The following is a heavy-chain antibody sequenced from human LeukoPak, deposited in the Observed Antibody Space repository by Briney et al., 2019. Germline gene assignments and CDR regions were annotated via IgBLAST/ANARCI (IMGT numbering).Heavy chain of an antibody. CDR2: FYSGGST. Sequence: GGSLRLSCAASGFTVSSNYMNWVRQAPGKGLEWVSVFYSGGSTYYAESVKGRFTISRDNSKNTLYLQMNSLRAEDTAVYYCAREKLGYWYFDLWGRGTLVTDSS. J-gene: IGHJ2*01. V-gene: IGHV3-53*01. CDR1: GFTVSSNY. D-gene: IGHD1-26*01. CDR3: AREKLGYWYFDL.